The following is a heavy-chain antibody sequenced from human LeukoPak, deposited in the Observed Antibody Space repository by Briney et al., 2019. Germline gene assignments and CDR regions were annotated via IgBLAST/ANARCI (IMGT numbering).Heavy chain of an antibody. CDR3: AKDRANAWSSDY. D-gene: IGHD3-10*01. CDR1: GFTFSNYA. Sequence: GGSLRLSCAASGFTFSNYAMYGVRQAPAKGLEWVAFTTYDGSDKYYADSVKGRFSISRDSSKNTLYLQMNSLRAEDTAVYYCAKDRANAWSSDYWGQGTLVTVSS. V-gene: IGHV3-30*02. CDR2: TTYDGSDK. J-gene: IGHJ4*02.